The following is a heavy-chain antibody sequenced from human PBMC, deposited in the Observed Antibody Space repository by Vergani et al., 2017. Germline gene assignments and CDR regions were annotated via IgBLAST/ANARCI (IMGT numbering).Heavy chain of an antibody. V-gene: IGHV1-69*01. CDR3: ARVAPELLDY. D-gene: IGHD1-14*01. CDR2: IIPIFGTA. J-gene: IGHJ4*02. CDR1: GYTFTGYY. Sequence: QVQLVQSGAEVKKPGASVKVSCKASGYTFTGYYMHWVRQAPGQGLEWMGGIIPIFGTANYAQKFQGRVTITADESTSTAYMELSSLRSEDTAVYYCARVAPELLDYWGQGTLVTVSS.